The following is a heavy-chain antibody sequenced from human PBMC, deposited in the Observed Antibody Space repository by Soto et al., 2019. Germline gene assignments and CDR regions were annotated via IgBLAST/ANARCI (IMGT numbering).Heavy chain of an antibody. CDR3: ARDTKKEWLVPSYYYYYYGMDV. CDR2: INPSGGST. CDR1: GYTFTSYY. Sequence: ASVKVSCKASGYTFTSYYMHWVRQAPGQGLEWMGIINPSGGSTSYAQKFQGRVTMTRDTSTSTVYMELSSLRSEDTAVYYCARDTKKEWLVPSYYYYYYGMDVWGQGTTVTVSS. D-gene: IGHD6-19*01. J-gene: IGHJ6*02. V-gene: IGHV1-46*01.